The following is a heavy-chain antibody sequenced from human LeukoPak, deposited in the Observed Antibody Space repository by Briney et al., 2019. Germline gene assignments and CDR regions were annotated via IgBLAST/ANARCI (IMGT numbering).Heavy chain of an antibody. CDR1: GYTLTELS. CDR3: ARDLAYCGGDCYSTHYWYFDL. CDR2: FDPEDGET. J-gene: IGHJ2*01. D-gene: IGHD2-21*02. Sequence: ASVKVSCKVSGYTLTELSMHWVRQAPGKGLEWMGGFDPEDGETIYAQKFQGRVTMTEDTSTDTAYMELSSLRSEDTAVYYCARDLAYCGGDCYSTHYWYFDLWGRGTLVTVSS. V-gene: IGHV1-24*01.